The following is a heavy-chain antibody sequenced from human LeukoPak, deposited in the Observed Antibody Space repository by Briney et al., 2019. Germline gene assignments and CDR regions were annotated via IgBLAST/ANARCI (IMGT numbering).Heavy chain of an antibody. CDR2: IKQDGSEK. D-gene: IGHD6-19*01. Sequence: GGSLRLSCAASGFSFTTYWMSWVRQAPGKGLEWVANIKQDGSEKYYVDSVKGRFTISRDNAKNSLYLQMNSLRAEDTAVYYCARGGSSGWPFDYWGQGTLVTVSS. V-gene: IGHV3-7*01. J-gene: IGHJ4*02. CDR1: GFSFTTYW. CDR3: ARGGSSGWPFDY.